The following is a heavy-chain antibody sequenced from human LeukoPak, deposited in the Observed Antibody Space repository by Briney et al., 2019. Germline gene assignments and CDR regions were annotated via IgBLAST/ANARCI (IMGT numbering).Heavy chain of an antibody. CDR1: GGSISSYY. D-gene: IGHD1-26*01. V-gene: IGHV4-4*07. CDR2: IYTSGST. Sequence: ETLSLTCTVSGGSISSYYWGWIRQPAGKGLEWIGRIYTSGSTNYNPSLKSRVTISVDTSKNQFSLKLSSVTAADTAVYYCARGPRLFGSYRAIDIWGQGTMVTVSS. CDR3: ARGPRLFGSYRAIDI. J-gene: IGHJ3*02.